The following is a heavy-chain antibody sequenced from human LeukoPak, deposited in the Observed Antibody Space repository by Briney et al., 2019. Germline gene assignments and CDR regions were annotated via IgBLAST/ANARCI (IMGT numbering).Heavy chain of an antibody. CDR1: GYIFTSYG. V-gene: IGHV1-18*01. D-gene: IGHD6-13*01. Sequence: ASVKVSCKASGYIFTSYGISWVRQAPGQGLEWMGWISAYNGNTNYAQKLQGRVTMTTDTSTSTAYMELRSPRSDDTAVYYCARVVSSSWYFDYWGQGTLVTVSS. CDR2: ISAYNGNT. CDR3: ARVVSSSWYFDY. J-gene: IGHJ4*02.